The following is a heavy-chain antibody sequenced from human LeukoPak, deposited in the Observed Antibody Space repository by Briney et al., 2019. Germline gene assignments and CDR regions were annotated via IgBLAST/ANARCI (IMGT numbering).Heavy chain of an antibody. CDR1: GFTFSSHG. V-gene: IGHV3-33*01. CDR3: VRWGPDKAMDV. D-gene: IGHD7-27*01. CDR2: IWYDGSNK. J-gene: IGHJ6*03. Sequence: GGSLRLSCAASGFTFSSHGMHWVRQAPGKGLEWAAVIWYDGSNKYYADSVKGRFTISRDNSKNTLYVEMNSLRAEDTAVYYCVRWGPDKAMDVWDKGTTVTVSS.